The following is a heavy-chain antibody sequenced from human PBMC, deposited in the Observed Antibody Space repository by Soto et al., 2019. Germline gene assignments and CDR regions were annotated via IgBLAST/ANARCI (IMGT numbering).Heavy chain of an antibody. Sequence: PGGSLRLSCAASGSSFSTYNMDWVRQAPGKGPEWIAYISTTSFTIYYAESVKGRFTISRDNDRNSLYLEMNSLRDEDTAVYYCARDRCYDGTCYSASDSWGQGTLVTVSS. CDR1: GSSFSTYN. CDR3: ARDRCYDGTCYSASDS. D-gene: IGHD2-15*01. CDR2: ISTTSFTI. J-gene: IGHJ5*01. V-gene: IGHV3-48*02.